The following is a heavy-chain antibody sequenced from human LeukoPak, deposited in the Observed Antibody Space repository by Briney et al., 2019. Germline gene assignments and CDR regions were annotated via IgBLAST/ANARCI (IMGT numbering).Heavy chain of an antibody. D-gene: IGHD3-9*01. V-gene: IGHV3-21*05. J-gene: IGHJ4*02. CDR2: ISSGSTYI. CDR1: GFTFSSYA. CDR3: VRATDTGSSSPDY. Sequence: PGGSLRLSCAASGFTFSSYAMSWVRQAPGKGLEWVSYISSGSTYINYADSVKGRFTISRDNAKNSLYLQMNSLRAEDTALYYCVRATDTGSSSPDYWGQGTLVTVSS.